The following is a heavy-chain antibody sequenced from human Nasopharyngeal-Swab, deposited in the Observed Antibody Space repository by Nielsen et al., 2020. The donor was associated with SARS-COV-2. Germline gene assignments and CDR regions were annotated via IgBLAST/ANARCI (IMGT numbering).Heavy chain of an antibody. D-gene: IGHD6-13*01. CDR2: TYYRSKWYN. Sequence: WIRQSPSRGLGGLGRTYYRSKWYNDYAVSVKSRITINPDTSKNQFSLQLNSVTPEDTAVYYCARDGIAAAGYYYYYYGMDVWGQGTTVTVSS. CDR3: ARDGIAAAGYYYYYYGMDV. J-gene: IGHJ6*02. V-gene: IGHV6-1*01.